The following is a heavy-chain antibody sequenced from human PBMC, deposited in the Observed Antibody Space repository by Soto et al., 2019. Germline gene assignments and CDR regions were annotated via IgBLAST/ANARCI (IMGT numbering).Heavy chain of an antibody. V-gene: IGHV4-30-2*01. CDR1: GGSISSGGYS. J-gene: IGHJ4*02. CDR2: IYHSGST. D-gene: IGHD5-18*01. CDR3: AKDLGIQLWLRIFDY. Sequence: ASETLSLTCAVSGGSISSGGYSWSWIRQPPGKGLEWIGYIYHSGSTYYNPSLKSRVTISVDRSKNQFSLKLSSVTAADTAVYYCAKDLGIQLWLRIFDYWGQGTLVTVSS.